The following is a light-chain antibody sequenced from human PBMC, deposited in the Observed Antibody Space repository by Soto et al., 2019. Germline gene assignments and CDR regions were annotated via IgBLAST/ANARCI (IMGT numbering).Light chain of an antibody. CDR1: SSDVGGYNY. CDR2: EVS. J-gene: IGLJ7*01. V-gene: IGLV2-14*01. Sequence: QSVLTQPASVSGSPGQSMTISCIGSSSDVGGYNYVSWYQHHPGRVPKPMIFEVSDRPSGVSSRFSGSKSGNTAYLTISGLQAEDEADYYCSSFSSTSTIVFGGGTQLTVL. CDR3: SSFSSTSTIV.